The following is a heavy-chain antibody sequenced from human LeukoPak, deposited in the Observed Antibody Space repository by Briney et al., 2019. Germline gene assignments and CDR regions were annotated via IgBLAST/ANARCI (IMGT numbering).Heavy chain of an antibody. Sequence: SETLSLTCTVSGGSISSHYWSWIRQPPGKGLEWIGYIYYSGSTNYNPSLKSRVTISVDTSKNQFSLKLSSVTAADTAVYYCARAAYDILTGYNLDYWGQGTLVTVSS. J-gene: IGHJ4*02. D-gene: IGHD3-9*01. V-gene: IGHV4-59*11. CDR3: ARAAYDILTGYNLDY. CDR1: GGSISSHY. CDR2: IYYSGST.